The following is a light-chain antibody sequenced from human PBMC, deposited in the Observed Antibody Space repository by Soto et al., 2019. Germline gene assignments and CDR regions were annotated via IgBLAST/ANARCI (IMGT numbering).Light chain of an antibody. CDR2: DAS. V-gene: IGKV1-33*01. CDR1: HDISLY. Sequence: DIQMTQSPSSLSASVGDRVTITCQASHDISLYLNWYQQKPGKAPKLLIYDASNLHRGVPSRFSGSGSGTGCTFTISSLQPDESATYDFQQYERLPPTFGQGTKVEI. J-gene: IGKJ1*01. CDR3: QQYERLPPT.